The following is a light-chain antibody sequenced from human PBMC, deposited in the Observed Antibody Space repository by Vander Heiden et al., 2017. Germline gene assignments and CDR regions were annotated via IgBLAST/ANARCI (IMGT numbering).Light chain of an antibody. CDR2: GHS. CDR3: QSEDSSRSGYV. V-gene: IGLV1-40*01. Sequence: SVLPQPPSVSGSPWQRVTLSCTGSSSNIGAGSDVPWYQQLPGTAPKLLIYGHSNRPSGVPDRFSGSKSGTSATMATTGLQAEDEADYYCQSEDSSRSGYVFGTETKVTVL. J-gene: IGLJ1*01. CDR1: SSNIGAGSD.